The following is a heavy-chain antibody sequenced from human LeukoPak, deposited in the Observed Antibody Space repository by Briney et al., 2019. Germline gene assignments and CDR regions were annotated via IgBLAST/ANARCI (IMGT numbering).Heavy chain of an antibody. J-gene: IGHJ4*02. CDR3: AREPADSGYEWDFDY. Sequence: GASVKVSCKASGYTFTSYGISWVRQAPGQGLEWMGWISAYNGNTNYAQKLQGRVTMTTETSTSTAYMELRSLRSDDTAVYYCAREPADSGYEWDFDYWGQGTLVTVSS. D-gene: IGHD5-12*01. CDR2: ISAYNGNT. V-gene: IGHV1-18*01. CDR1: GYTFTSYG.